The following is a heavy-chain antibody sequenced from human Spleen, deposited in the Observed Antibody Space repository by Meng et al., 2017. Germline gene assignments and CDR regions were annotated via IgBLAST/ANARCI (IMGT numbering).Heavy chain of an antibody. D-gene: IGHD2-8*01. V-gene: IGHV1-69*13. CDR1: GGSFSTHT. CDR3: ARGRRNAPLFDY. Sequence: QVQLVQPGAEVKKPGSSVKVACKTSGGSFSTHTFSWVRQAPGQGLEWMGGLIAVFDKTKAAPRFQDRVTFTADESPSTAYMELSSLTFDDTAVYFCARGRRNAPLFDYCGQGTLVTVSS. J-gene: IGHJ4*02. CDR2: LIAVFDKT.